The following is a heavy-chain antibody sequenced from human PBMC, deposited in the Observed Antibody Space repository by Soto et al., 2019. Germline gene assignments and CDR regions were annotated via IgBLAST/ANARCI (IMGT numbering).Heavy chain of an antibody. V-gene: IGHV4-4*02. CDR2: IYHSGST. CDR3: ARAVVASELSYGMDV. Sequence: QVQLQESGPGLVKPSGTLSLTCAVSGGSISSSNWWSWGRQPPGKGLEWIGEIYHSGSTNYNPSLKRRVSISVDKSKNQFSLKLSAVTAADTAVYYCARAVVASELSYGMDVWGQGTTVTVS. D-gene: IGHD2-15*01. J-gene: IGHJ6*02. CDR1: GGSISSSNW.